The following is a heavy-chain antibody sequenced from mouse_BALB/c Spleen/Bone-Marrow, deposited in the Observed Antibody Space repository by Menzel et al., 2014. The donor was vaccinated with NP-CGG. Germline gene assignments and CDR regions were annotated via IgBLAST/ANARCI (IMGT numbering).Heavy chain of an antibody. V-gene: IGHV1-80*01. CDR1: GYAFSSYW. CDR2: IYPGDSGT. Sequence: VKLVESGAELVRPGSSVKISCKASGYAFSSYWMNWVKQRPGQGLEWIGQIYPGDSGTDYNGKFKGKATLTADKSSNTAYMQLTSLTSEDSAVYFCARGGISVDYWGQGTTLTVSS. J-gene: IGHJ2*01. CDR3: ARGGISVDY.